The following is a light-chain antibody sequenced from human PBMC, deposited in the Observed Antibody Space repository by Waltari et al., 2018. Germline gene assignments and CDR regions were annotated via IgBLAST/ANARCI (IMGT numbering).Light chain of an antibody. V-gene: IGKV2-30*02. J-gene: IGKJ2*01. Sequence: VVLTQSPLFLPVTLGQPASLSCRSSQSPVHIDGNTYLNWFHQRPGRSPRRLIYKISRRESGVPDRFSGSGSGTDFTLKISRVEAEDVGVYYCMQGSHWPRTFGQGTKLEI. CDR3: MQGSHWPRT. CDR2: KIS. CDR1: QSPVHIDGNTY.